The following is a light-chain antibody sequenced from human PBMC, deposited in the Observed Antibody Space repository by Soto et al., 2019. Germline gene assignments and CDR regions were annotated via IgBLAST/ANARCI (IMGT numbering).Light chain of an antibody. Sequence: QSVLTQPPSASGSPGQSVTISCTGTSSDVGGYNYVSWYQQHPGAAPKLTIYEVVKRPSGVPDRFSGSKSGNTASLTVSGLQAEDESDYYCSSYGGDNNVVFGGGTKLTVL. CDR2: EVV. J-gene: IGLJ2*01. CDR3: SSYGGDNNVV. V-gene: IGLV2-8*01. CDR1: SSDVGGYNY.